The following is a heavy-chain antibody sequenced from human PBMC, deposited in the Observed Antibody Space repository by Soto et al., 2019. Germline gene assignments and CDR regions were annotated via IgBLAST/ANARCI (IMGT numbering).Heavy chain of an antibody. CDR3: ARDNRYCSGGSCYSWFDP. CDR2: ISAYNGNT. D-gene: IGHD2-15*01. CDR1: GYTFTSYG. Sequence: QVQLVQSGAEVKRPGASVKVSCKASGYTFTSYGISWVRQAPGQGLEWMGWISAYNGNTNYAQKLQGRVTMTTDTSTSTAYMELRSLRSDDTAVYYCARDNRYCSGGSCYSWFDPWGQGTLVTVSS. V-gene: IGHV1-18*01. J-gene: IGHJ5*02.